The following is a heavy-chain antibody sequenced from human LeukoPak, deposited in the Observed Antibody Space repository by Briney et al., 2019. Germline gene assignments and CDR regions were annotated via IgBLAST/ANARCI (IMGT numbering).Heavy chain of an antibody. CDR3: AKGRETHVVVTDFDF. Sequence: GGSLRLSCAASGFTLSSYAMSWVRQARGKGLEWVSTISGNGGSTYSADAVKGRFTISRDNSKNTMFLQMNSLRAEDTAVYYCAKGRETHVVVTDFDFWGQGTLVTVSS. D-gene: IGHD2-21*02. CDR1: GFTLSSYA. V-gene: IGHV3-23*01. CDR2: ISGNGGST. J-gene: IGHJ4*02.